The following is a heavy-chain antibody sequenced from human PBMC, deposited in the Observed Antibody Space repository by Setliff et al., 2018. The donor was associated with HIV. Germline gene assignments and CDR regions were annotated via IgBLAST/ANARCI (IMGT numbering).Heavy chain of an antibody. CDR2: MYYRGTT. CDR3: ARQGLTMHPGVPAPILYFFDY. J-gene: IGHJ4*02. D-gene: IGHD3-10*01. Sequence: SETLSLTCTVSGGSIISSSYYWGWIRLPPGKGLEWIGSMYYRGTTYNNPSLKSRVTFSADTSKNQFSLNLNSVTATDTAVYFCARQGLTMHPGVPAPILYFFDYWGQGILVTVSS. V-gene: IGHV4-39*01. CDR1: GGSIISSSYY.